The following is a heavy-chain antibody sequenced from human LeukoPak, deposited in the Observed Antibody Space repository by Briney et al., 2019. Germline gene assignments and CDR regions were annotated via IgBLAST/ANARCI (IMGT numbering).Heavy chain of an antibody. V-gene: IGHV3-33*01. J-gene: IGHJ4*02. CDR2: IWYDGNNK. D-gene: IGHD1-1*01. Sequence: GGSLRLSCAASGFTFSSDGMHWVRQAPGKGLEWVAVIWYDGNNKYYADSVKGRFTISRDNSKNTLYLQMNSLRAEDTAVYYCTRDDGTSIKYYFDYWGRGTLVTVSS. CDR3: TRDDGTSIKYYFDY. CDR1: GFTFSSDG.